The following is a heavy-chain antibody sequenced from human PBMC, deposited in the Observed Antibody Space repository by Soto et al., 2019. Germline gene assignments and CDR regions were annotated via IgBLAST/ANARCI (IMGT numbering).Heavy chain of an antibody. CDR2: ISSGGSST. D-gene: IGHD6-13*01. CDR1: GFTFRSYW. Sequence: EVQLVESGGGLVQPGGSLRLSCAASGFTFRSYWMHWVRQAPGKGLAWVARISSGGSSTSYADSVKGRFTISRDNAKNTLYLQMNSLRAEDTAVYYCALKHSSSWAYFYYYMDVWGKGTTVTVSS. CDR3: ALKHSSSWAYFYYYMDV. V-gene: IGHV3-74*01. J-gene: IGHJ6*03.